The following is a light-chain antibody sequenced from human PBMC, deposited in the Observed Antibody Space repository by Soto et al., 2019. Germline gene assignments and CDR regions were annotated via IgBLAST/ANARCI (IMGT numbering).Light chain of an antibody. V-gene: IGLV1-51*01. CDR3: ATGDVSGLV. CDR1: TSNIENNH. Sequence: QAVVTQPPSVSAAPGQMVTIACSGSTSNIENNHVSWYQQVPRTAPKLLIYDSNQRPSGVPDRFSASRSGTSATLGITGLQAGAEADYDCATGDVSGLVFGGGTKLTVL. J-gene: IGLJ3*02. CDR2: DSN.